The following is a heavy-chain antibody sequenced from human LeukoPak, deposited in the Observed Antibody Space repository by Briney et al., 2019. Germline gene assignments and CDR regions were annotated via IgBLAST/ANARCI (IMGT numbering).Heavy chain of an antibody. D-gene: IGHD4-11*01. CDR3: ARDAQRGFDYSNSLQY. V-gene: IGHV3-30*07. Sequence: DSVKGRLTISRDDSQKTVYLEMNSLRTEDTAMYYCARDAQRGFDYSNSLQYWGQGTLVTVSS. J-gene: IGHJ4*02.